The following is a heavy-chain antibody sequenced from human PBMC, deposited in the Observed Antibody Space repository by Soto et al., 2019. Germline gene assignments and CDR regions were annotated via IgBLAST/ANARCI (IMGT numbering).Heavy chain of an antibody. CDR3: ARGEDGYNAPFDY. V-gene: IGHV4-39*01. CDR1: GGSISSSSYY. CDR2: IYYSGST. D-gene: IGHD5-12*01. Sequence: QLQLQESGPGLVKPSETLSLTCTVSGGSISSSSYYWGWIRQPPGKGLEWIGSIYYSGSTYYNPSLKSRVTISVDTSKNQFSLKLSSVTAADTAVYYCARGEDGYNAPFDYWGQGILVTVSS. J-gene: IGHJ4*02.